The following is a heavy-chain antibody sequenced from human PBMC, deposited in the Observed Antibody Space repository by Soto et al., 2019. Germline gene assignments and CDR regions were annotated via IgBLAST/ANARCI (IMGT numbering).Heavy chain of an antibody. D-gene: IGHD1-26*01. J-gene: IGHJ3*02. CDR2: IYHSGST. CDR1: GGSISSSNW. V-gene: IGHV4-4*02. Sequence: QVQLQESGPGLVKPSGTLSLTCAVSGGSISSSNWWSWVRQPPGKGLEWIGEIYHSGSTNYNPSLXXXVXLSVDKSKNQFSLKLSSVTAADTAVYYCARFNSGNYYEAFDIWGPGTMVTVSS. CDR3: ARFNSGNYYEAFDI.